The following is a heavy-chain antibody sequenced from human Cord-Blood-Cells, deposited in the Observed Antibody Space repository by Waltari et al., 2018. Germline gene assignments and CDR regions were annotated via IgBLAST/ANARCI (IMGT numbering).Heavy chain of an antibody. Sequence: EVQLVESGGGLVQPGGSLRLSCAASGFTFSSYWMSWVRQAPGKGREWVANIKQDGSEKYYVDSVKGRCTISRDNAKNSLYLQMNSLRAEDTAVYYCARDTWFGELFDYWGQGTLVTVSS. CDR3: ARDTWFGELFDY. J-gene: IGHJ4*02. CDR2: IKQDGSEK. D-gene: IGHD3-10*01. V-gene: IGHV3-7*01. CDR1: GFTFSSYW.